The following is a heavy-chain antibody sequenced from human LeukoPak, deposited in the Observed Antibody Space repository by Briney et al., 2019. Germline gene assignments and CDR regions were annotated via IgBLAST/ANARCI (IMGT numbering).Heavy chain of an antibody. CDR2: INPNVGGT. J-gene: IGHJ6*03. V-gene: IGHV1-2*02. CDR3: ARGPSYCRSASCYYYYYMDV. CDR1: GYTFTGYY. D-gene: IGHD2-2*01. Sequence: SSVKVSCKASGYTFTGYYMHWVRQAPGQGLEWMGWINPNVGGTNYAQKFQGRVTMTRDTSISTAYMELSRLRSDDTAVYYCARGPSYCRSASCYYYYYMDVWGKGTTVTVSS.